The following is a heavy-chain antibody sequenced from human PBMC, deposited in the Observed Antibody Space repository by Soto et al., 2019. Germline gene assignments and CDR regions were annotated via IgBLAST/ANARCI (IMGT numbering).Heavy chain of an antibody. Sequence: GGSLRLSCAASGFTFSSSWMYWFRQGPGKGLVWVSGISGDGDSTTHADSVKGRFTISRDNAKNTLYLQMNSLIVEDTTLYYCARAGLLASGDYWGQGTLVTVSS. CDR3: ARAGLLASGDY. D-gene: IGHD1-26*01. V-gene: IGHV3-74*01. CDR1: GFTFSSSW. J-gene: IGHJ4*02. CDR2: ISGDGDST.